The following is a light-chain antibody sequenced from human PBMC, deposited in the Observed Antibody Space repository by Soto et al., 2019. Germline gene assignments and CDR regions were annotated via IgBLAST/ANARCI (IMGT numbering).Light chain of an antibody. CDR2: DTS. CDR1: QRVSSN. V-gene: IGKV3-11*01. Sequence: EIVLTQSPATVSLSPGERATLSCRASQRVSSNVAWYQQKPGQAPRLLVYDTSDRATGIPARFSGGESGTDFTLTISSLEPEDFAVYYCLRRSNWPPAVTFGGGTKVDIK. CDR3: LRRSNWPPAVT. J-gene: IGKJ4*01.